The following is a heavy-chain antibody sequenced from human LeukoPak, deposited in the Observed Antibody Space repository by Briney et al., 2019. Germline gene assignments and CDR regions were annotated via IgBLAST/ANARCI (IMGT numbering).Heavy chain of an antibody. J-gene: IGHJ4*02. Sequence: GGSLRLSCAASGFTVSSNYMSWVRQAPGKGLEWVSVIYSGGSTYYADSVKGRFTISRDNSKNTLYLQMNSLRAEDTAVYYCAKGRHYYGSGSYLDYWGQGTLVTVSS. V-gene: IGHV3-66*02. CDR2: IYSGGST. D-gene: IGHD3-10*01. CDR1: GFTVSSNY. CDR3: AKGRHYYGSGSYLDY.